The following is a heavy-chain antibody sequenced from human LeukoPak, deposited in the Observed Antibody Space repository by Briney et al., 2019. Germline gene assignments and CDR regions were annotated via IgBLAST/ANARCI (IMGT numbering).Heavy chain of an antibody. D-gene: IGHD6-19*01. V-gene: IGHV3-9*01. J-gene: IGHJ4*02. CDR2: ISWNSGSI. CDR1: GFTFDDYA. CDR3: ARDRTVGVPGTLYFDF. Sequence: PGGSLRLSCAASGFTFDDYAMHWVRQAPGKGLEWVSGISWNSGSIGYADSVKGRFTISRDDAKNSLYLQMNSLRAEDTAVYYCARDRTVGVPGTLYFDFWGQGTLVTVSS.